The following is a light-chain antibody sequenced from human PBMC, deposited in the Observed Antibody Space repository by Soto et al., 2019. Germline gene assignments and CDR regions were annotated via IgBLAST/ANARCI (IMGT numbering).Light chain of an antibody. V-gene: IGKV3-15*01. CDR2: GAS. CDR1: QRVSSN. CDR3: QQYNTWPRT. J-gene: IGKJ1*01. Sequence: EIVMTQSPATLSVSPGERATLSCRASQRVSSNLAWYQQKPGQAPRLLISGASTRATGIPARFSGSGSGTDFTLTITSLQSEDFGIYYCQQYNTWPRTFGQGTKVEIK.